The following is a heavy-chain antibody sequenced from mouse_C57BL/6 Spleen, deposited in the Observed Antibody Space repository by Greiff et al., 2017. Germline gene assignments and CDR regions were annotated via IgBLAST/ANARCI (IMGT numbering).Heavy chain of an antibody. D-gene: IGHD3-2*02. CDR1: GFTFSSYA. J-gene: IGHJ3*01. CDR3: TRVRDSSAPWFAY. CDR2: ISSGGDYI. Sequence: EVQLVESGEGLVKPGGSLKLSCAASGFTFSSYAMSWVRQTPEKRLEWVAYISSGGDYIYYADTVKGRFTISGDHARNTLYLQMSSLKSEDTAMYYCTRVRDSSAPWFAYWCQVTLVTVSA. V-gene: IGHV5-9-1*02.